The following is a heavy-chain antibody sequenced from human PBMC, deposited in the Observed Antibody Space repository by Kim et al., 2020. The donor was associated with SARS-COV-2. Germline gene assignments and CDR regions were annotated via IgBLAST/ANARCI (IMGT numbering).Heavy chain of an antibody. Sequence: KVRFTISRDNSKNTLYLQMNSRRAEDTAVYYCAKDGATHNYSYYYGMDVWGQGTTVTVSS. J-gene: IGHJ6*02. CDR3: AKDGATHNYSYYYGMDV. D-gene: IGHD3-16*01. V-gene: IGHV3-23*01.